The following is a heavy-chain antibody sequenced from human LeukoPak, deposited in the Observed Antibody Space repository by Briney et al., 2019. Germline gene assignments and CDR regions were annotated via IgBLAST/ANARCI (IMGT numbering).Heavy chain of an antibody. V-gene: IGHV3-30*18. Sequence: PGRSLRLSCAASGFTFSSYGMHWVRQAPGKGLEWVAVISYDGSNKYYADSVKGRFTISRDNSKNTLYLQMNSLRAEDTAVYYCAKDRLKYSSDWYFYFQHWGQGTLVTVSS. CDR1: GFTFSSYG. CDR3: AKDRLKYSSDWYFYFQH. D-gene: IGHD6-19*01. J-gene: IGHJ1*01. CDR2: ISYDGSNK.